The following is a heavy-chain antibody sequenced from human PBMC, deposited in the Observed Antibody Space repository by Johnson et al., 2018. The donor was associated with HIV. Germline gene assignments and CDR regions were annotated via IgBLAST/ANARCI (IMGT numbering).Heavy chain of an antibody. D-gene: IGHD3-3*01. CDR1: GFTFSNWP. J-gene: IGHJ3*01. CDR2: VTNNGGST. CDR3: ATDYNFWSRRPDSFDV. V-gene: IGHV3-64*01. Sequence: VQLVESGGGLVQPGGSLRLSCVASGFTFSNWPMHWVRQAPGRGLEYVSRVTNNGGSTYYVNAVKGRFTISRDHSKNTLYLQLDSLRAEDSAVYYCATDYNFWSRRPDSFDVWGQGTIVTVSS.